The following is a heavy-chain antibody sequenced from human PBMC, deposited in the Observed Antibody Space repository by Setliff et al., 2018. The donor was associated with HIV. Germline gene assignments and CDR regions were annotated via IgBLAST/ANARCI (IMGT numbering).Heavy chain of an antibody. J-gene: IGHJ5*02. CDR3: AKSPNRYSPLDWFDP. CDR1: GFTFSSYA. Sequence: GVLKISCAASGFTFSSYAMSWVRQAPGKGLEWVSAISGSGGSTYYADSVKGRFTISRDNSKNTLYLQMNSLRSEDTALYYCAKSPNRYSPLDWFDPWGQGTLVTVSS. V-gene: IGHV3-23*01. CDR2: ISGSGGST. D-gene: IGHD5-18*01.